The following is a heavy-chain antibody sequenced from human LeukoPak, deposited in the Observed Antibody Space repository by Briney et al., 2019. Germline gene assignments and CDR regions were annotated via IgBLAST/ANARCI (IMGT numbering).Heavy chain of an antibody. CDR3: VSALPGYSLDFPYYFDY. CDR2: IKSKTDGGTT. D-gene: IGHD1-26*01. J-gene: IGHJ4*02. V-gene: IGHV3-15*01. CDR1: GFTFSNAW. Sequence: GGSLRLSCAASGFTFSNAWMSWVRQAPGKGLEWVGRIKSKTDGGTTDYAAPVKGRFTISRDDSKNTLYLQMNSLKTEDTAVYYCVSALPGYSLDFPYYFDYWGQGTLVTVSS.